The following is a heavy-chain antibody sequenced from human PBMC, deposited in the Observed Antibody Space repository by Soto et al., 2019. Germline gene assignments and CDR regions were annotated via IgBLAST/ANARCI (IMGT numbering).Heavy chain of an antibody. CDR3: VGFPFTSSLLALDP. Sequence: ASVKVSCKASGYTFTSYGISWVRQAPGQGLEWMGWISAYNGNTNYAQKLQGRVTMTTDTSTSTAYMELRSLRSDDTAVYYCVGFPFTSSLLALDPWGQGTLVTVSS. CDR1: GYTFTSYG. CDR2: ISAYNGNT. J-gene: IGHJ5*02. V-gene: IGHV1-18*01.